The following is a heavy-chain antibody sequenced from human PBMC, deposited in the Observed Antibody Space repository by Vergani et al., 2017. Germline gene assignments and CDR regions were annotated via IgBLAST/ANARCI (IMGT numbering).Heavy chain of an antibody. J-gene: IGHJ6*03. CDR2: INGDGIRK. Sequence: EVQLVESGGGLVQPGASLRLSCAASGLTFSAYWMYWVRQAPGKGLVWISRINGDGIRKTYADSVEGRFTISREKAKNTLYLQRNSRRVDDTAVYYCTRGAGAAPANYYYVYRDVWGKGTTVTVSS. D-gene: IGHD6-25*01. CDR1: GLTFSAYW. CDR3: TRGAGAAPANYYYVYRDV. V-gene: IGHV3-74*01.